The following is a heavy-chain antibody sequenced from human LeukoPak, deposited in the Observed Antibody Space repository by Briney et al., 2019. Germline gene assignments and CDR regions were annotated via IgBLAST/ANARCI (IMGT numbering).Heavy chain of an antibody. V-gene: IGHV4-30-4*08. J-gene: IGHJ4*02. D-gene: IGHD6-25*01. CDR2: IYYSGAT. CDR1: GDSISNGDYY. CDR3: ARRRAATIDY. Sequence: SQTLSLTCTVSGDSISNGDYYWSWIRQHPEKGLECIGHIYYSGATYYNPSLKSRLTISVDTPKSQFSLKLSSMTAADTAMYYCARRRAATIDYWGQGTLVTVSS.